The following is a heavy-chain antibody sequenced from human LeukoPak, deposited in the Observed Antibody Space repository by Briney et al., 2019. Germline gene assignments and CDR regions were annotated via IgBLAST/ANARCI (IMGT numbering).Heavy chain of an antibody. CDR1: GFTVFNYW. J-gene: IGHJ4*02. D-gene: IGHD1-26*01. CDR2: INLDGSQK. V-gene: IGHV3-7*01. CDR3: ARVSGSYFDY. Sequence: GGSLRLSCAASGFTVFNYWMSWVRQAPGKGLEWVANINLDGSQKYYVDSLKGRFTISRDNAKNSLYLQMNSLRAEDTAVYYCARVSGSYFDYWGQGTLVTVSS.